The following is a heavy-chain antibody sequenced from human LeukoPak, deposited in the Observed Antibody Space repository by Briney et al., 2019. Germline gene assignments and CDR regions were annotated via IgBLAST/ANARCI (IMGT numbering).Heavy chain of an antibody. J-gene: IGHJ4*02. D-gene: IGHD4-17*01. CDR2: IYYSGST. V-gene: IGHV4-30-4*07. Sequence: PSETLSLTCAVSGGSISSGGYSWSWIRQPPGKGLEWIGYIYYSGSTYYNPSLKSRVTISVDTSKNQFSLKLSSVTAADTAVYYCAGATTVTLLFDYWGQGTLVTVSS. CDR1: GGSISSGGYS. CDR3: AGATTVTLLFDY.